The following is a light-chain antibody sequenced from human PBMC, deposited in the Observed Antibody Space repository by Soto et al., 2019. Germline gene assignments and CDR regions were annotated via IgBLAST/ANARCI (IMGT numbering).Light chain of an antibody. CDR1: QSLLQSNGYNY. Sequence: DIVMTQSPLSLPVTPGAPASISCRSSQSLLQSNGYNYLDWYLQKPVQSPQLLIYLGSNRASGVPDRFSGSGSDTDFRLEISRVEAEDVGVYYCLQALQTLLTFGGWTKGEIK. CDR3: LQALQTLLT. J-gene: IGKJ4*01. V-gene: IGKV2-28*01. CDR2: LGS.